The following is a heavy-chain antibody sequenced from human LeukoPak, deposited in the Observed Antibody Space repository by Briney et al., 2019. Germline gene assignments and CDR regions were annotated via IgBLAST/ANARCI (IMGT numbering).Heavy chain of an antibody. CDR1: GFTFSSYA. J-gene: IGHJ4*02. CDR2: ISYDGSNK. CDR3: ARDRDDYFDY. V-gene: IGHV3-30*04. Sequence: GGSLRLSCAASGFTFSSYAMHWVRQAPGKGLEWVAVISYDGSNKYYADSVKGRFTISRDNSKNTLYLQMNSLRAGDTAVYYCARDRDDYFDYWGQGTLVTVSS.